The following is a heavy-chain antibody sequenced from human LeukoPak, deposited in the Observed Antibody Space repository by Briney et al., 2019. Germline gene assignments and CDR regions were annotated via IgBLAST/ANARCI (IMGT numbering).Heavy chain of an antibody. J-gene: IGHJ4*02. CDR2: IKQDGSEK. CDR3: ARSRALFDY. Sequence: GGSLRLSCAASGFTFSSYAMSWVRQAPGKGLEWVANIKQDGSEKYYVDSVKGRLTISRDNAKNSLYLQMNSLRAEDTAVYYCARSRALFDYWGQGTLVTVSS. D-gene: IGHD3-3*02. V-gene: IGHV3-7*01. CDR1: GFTFSSYA.